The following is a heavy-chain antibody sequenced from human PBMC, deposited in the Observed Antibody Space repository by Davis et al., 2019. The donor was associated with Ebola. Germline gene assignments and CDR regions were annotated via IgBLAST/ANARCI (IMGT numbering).Heavy chain of an antibody. CDR2: IIPILGKA. Sequence: AASVKVSCKASGYTFTTYAMHWVRQAPGQGPEWMGRIIPILGKADYVQKFQGRVTITADKSTSTAYMEMSSLRSEDTAVYYCASKPAGYDYTMDAWGQGTTVTVSS. CDR1: GYTFTTYA. CDR3: ASKPAGYDYTMDA. J-gene: IGHJ6*02. V-gene: IGHV1-69*04.